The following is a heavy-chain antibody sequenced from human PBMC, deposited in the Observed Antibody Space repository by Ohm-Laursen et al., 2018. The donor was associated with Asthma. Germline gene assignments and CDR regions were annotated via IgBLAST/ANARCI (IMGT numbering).Heavy chain of an antibody. V-gene: IGHV4-31*02. CDR1: GDSISSGNNY. D-gene: IGHD3-10*01. CDR3: ARARGGLGRGGRGAFDI. CDR2: IYYSGLT. J-gene: IGHJ3*02. Sequence: SQTLSLTCTVSGDSISSGNNYWSWIRQHPGKGLEWIGYIYYSGLTYSNPSLRSRVTLSVDTSTNQFSLNLTSMTAADTAVYYCARARGGLGRGGRGAFDIWGQGTMVTVSS.